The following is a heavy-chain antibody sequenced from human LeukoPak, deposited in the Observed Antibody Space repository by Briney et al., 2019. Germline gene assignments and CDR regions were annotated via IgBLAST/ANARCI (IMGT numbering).Heavy chain of an antibody. CDR3: ARDVGGSLDY. CDR2: IKEDESAK. D-gene: IGHD1-26*01. V-gene: IGHV3-7*01. CDR1: GFSFSTYW. J-gene: IGHJ4*02. Sequence: GGSLRLSCAASGFSFSTYWMAWVRQAPGKGLEWVANIKEDESAKHQADSVKGRFTIFGDNARNSVYLQMSSLRGEDTAVYYCARDVGGSLDYWGQGTLVTVSS.